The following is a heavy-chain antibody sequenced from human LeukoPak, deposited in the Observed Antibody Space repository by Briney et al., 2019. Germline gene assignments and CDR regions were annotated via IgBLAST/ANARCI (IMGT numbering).Heavy chain of an antibody. CDR2: IYPGDSDT. CDR3: ARHGAEWELLSPFDY. V-gene: IGHV5-51*01. D-gene: IGHD1-26*01. CDR1: GYPFTSYW. Sequence: GESLKISCKGSGYPFTSYWIGWVRQMPGKGLEWMGIIYPGDSDTRYSPSFQGQVTISADKSISTAYLQWSSLKASDTAMYYCARHGAEWELLSPFDYWGQGTLVTVSS. J-gene: IGHJ4*02.